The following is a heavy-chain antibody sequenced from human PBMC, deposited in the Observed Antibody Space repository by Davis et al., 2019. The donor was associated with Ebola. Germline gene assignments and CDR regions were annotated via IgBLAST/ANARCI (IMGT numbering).Heavy chain of an antibody. D-gene: IGHD3-22*01. CDR3: AKDDMYYDSSGYPDGMDV. CDR1: GFTFSSHA. Sequence: PGGSLRLSCAASGFTFSSHAMTWVRQAPGKGLEWVSTIGGSGSSKYYADSVKGRFTISRDNSKNTLYLQMNSLRAEDTAVYYCAKDDMYYDSSGYPDGMDVWGQGTTVTVSS. J-gene: IGHJ6*02. CDR2: IGGSGSSK. V-gene: IGHV3-23*01.